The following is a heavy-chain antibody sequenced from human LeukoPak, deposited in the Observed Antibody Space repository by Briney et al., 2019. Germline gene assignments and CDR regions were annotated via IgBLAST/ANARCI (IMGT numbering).Heavy chain of an antibody. CDR3: AELGITMIGGV. V-gene: IGHV3-21*01. J-gene: IGHJ6*04. D-gene: IGHD3-10*02. Sequence: GGSLRLSCAASGFTFSSYSMNWVRQAPGKGLEWVASISGSSSYIYYADSMKGRFTISRDNAKNSLYLQMNSLRAEDTAVYYCAELGITMIGGVWGKGTTVTISS. CDR2: ISGSSSYI. CDR1: GFTFSSYS.